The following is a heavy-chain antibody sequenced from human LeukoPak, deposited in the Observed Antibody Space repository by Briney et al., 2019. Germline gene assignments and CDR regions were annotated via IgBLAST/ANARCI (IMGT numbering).Heavy chain of an antibody. J-gene: IGHJ4*02. Sequence: PGGSLRLSCGASRLTINSYAMSWVRQAPGKGLEWVSTIIGTAGNTYYADSVKSRFTISRDDSKNTVYLQMNSLRAEDTALYSCAKYSSGTYYRGLDQWGQGTLVTVSS. CDR3: AKYSSGTYYRGLDQ. D-gene: IGHD3-10*01. CDR1: RLTINSYA. CDR2: IIGTAGNT. V-gene: IGHV3-23*01.